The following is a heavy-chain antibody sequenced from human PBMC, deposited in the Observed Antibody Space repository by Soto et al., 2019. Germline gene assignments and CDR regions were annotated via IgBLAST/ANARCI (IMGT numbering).Heavy chain of an antibody. CDR1: GFTFDDYG. CDR3: AGTTSHYWYYMDV. CDR2: INWNGGST. J-gene: IGHJ6*03. Sequence: GSLRLSCAASGFTFDDYGMSWVRQAPGKGLEWVSGINWNGGSTGYADSVKGRFTISRDNAKNQFSLQLTSVTPEDTAVYYCAGTTSHYWYYMDVWGKGTTVTVSS. D-gene: IGHD1-7*01. V-gene: IGHV3-20*04.